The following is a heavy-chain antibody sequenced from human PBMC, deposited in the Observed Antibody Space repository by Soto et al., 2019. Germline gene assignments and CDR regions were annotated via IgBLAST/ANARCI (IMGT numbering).Heavy chain of an antibody. D-gene: IGHD6-13*01. CDR1: GFTFSSYS. V-gene: IGHV3-48*01. CDR2: ISSSSSTI. J-gene: IGHJ5*02. Sequence: GGSLRLSCAAFGFTFSSYSMNWVRQAPGKGLEWVSYISSSSSTIYYADSVKGRFTISRDNAKNSLYLQMNSLRAEDTAVYYCARHPERIAQIGWFDPWGQGT. CDR3: ARHPERIAQIGWFDP.